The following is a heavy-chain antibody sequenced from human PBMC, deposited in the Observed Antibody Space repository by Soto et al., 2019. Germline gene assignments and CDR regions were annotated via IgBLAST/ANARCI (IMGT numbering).Heavy chain of an antibody. CDR2: ISYDASNK. CDR3: AREEYGKHYFDH. J-gene: IGHJ4*02. D-gene: IGHD2-2*01. CDR1: GFNFNNHA. V-gene: IGHV3-30-3*01. Sequence: PGGSLRLSCAASGFNFNNHAMHWVRQAPGRGLKWVAVISYDASNKYYADSVKGRFTISRDNSKNTLYLQMNSLREEDTAVYYCAREEYGKHYFDHWGQGTXVTVSS.